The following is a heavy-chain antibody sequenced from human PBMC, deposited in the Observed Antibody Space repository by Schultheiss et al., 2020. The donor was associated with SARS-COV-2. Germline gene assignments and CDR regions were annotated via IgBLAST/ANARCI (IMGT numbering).Heavy chain of an antibody. CDR3: ARDGEAARATVTIIRANFDY. D-gene: IGHD4-17*01. V-gene: IGHV3-48*01. J-gene: IGHJ4*02. CDR2: ISDSGSTI. Sequence: GESLKISCAASGFTFSTFAMSWVRQAPGKGLEWISYISDSGSTINYADSVKGRFTISRDNSKNTLYLQMNSLRAEDTAVYYCARDGEAARATVTIIRANFDYWGQGTLVTVSS. CDR1: GFTFSTFA.